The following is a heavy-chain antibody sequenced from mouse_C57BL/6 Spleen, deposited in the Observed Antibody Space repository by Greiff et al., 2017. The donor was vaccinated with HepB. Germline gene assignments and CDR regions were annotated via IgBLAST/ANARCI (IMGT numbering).Heavy chain of an antibody. CDR1: GYTFTSYW. CDR3: ARFITTVVLDY. D-gene: IGHD1-1*01. V-gene: IGHV1-55*01. Sequence: QVQLKQPGAELVKPGASVKMSCKASGYTFTSYWITWVKQRPGQGLEWIGDIYPGSGSTNYNEKFKSKATLTVDTSSSTAYMQLSSLTSEDSAVYYCARFITTVVLDYWGQGTTLTVSS. CDR2: IYPGSGST. J-gene: IGHJ2*01.